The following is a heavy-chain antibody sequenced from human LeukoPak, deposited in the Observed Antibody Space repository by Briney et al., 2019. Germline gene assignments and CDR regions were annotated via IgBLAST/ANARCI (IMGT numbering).Heavy chain of an antibody. D-gene: IGHD1-14*01. Sequence: GGSLRLSCAASGFTFSNYWMTWVRQAPGKGLELVANIKQDGSERYYVDSVKGRFTISRDNAKNSLYLQMNSLRAEDTAVYYCARNQRRLDYWGQGTLVTVSS. J-gene: IGHJ4*02. CDR1: GFTFSNYW. CDR2: IKQDGSER. V-gene: IGHV3-7*01. CDR3: ARNQRRLDY.